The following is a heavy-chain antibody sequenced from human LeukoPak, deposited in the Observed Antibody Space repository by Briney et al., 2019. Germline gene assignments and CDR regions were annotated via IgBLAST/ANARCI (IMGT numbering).Heavy chain of an antibody. CDR2: ISSNGGST. D-gene: IGHD3-10*01. Sequence: GGSLRLSCAASGFTFSSYAMHWVRQAPGKGLEYVSAISSNGGSTYYANSVKGRFTISRDNSKNTLYLQMGSLRAEDMAVYYCARGGFPTLYGSGSYLFDYWGQGTLVTVSS. CDR1: GFTFSSYA. CDR3: ARGGFPTLYGSGSYLFDY. V-gene: IGHV3-64*01. J-gene: IGHJ4*02.